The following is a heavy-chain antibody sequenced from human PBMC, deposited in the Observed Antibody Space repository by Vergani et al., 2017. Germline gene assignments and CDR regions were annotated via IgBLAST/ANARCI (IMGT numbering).Heavy chain of an antibody. CDR1: GGSISSGDHC. D-gene: IGHD2/OR15-2a*01. CDR3: ARVDTQVPPTSHFCYMDV. Sequence: QVQLQESGPGVVKPSQTLSLTCAVSGGSISSGDHCWTWIRQRPGKGLEWVGDIFYSGTTYDNPSLRSRLTISVDTSQNQFSLKLRSVPAADTAVYYCARVDTQVPPTSHFCYMDVLGKGTTVVVSS. J-gene: IGHJ6*03. V-gene: IGHV4-31*11. CDR2: IFYSGTT.